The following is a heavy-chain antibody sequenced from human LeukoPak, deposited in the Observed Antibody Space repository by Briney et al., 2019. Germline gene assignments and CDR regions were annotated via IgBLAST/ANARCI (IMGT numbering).Heavy chain of an antibody. J-gene: IGHJ4*02. D-gene: IGHD6-13*01. CDR2: ISSSSSYI. CDR3: ARVSSSWYDGAY. Sequence: GGSLRLSCAASGFTFSSYSMNWVRHAPGKGLEWVASISSSSSYIYYADSVKGRFTISRDNAKNSLYLQMNSLRAEDTAVYYCARVSSSWYDGAYWGQGTLVTVSS. V-gene: IGHV3-21*01. CDR1: GFTFSSYS.